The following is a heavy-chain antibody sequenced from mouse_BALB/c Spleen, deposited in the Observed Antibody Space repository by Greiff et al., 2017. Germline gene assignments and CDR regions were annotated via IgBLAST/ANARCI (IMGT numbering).Heavy chain of an antibody. V-gene: IGHV5-6-3*01. CDR3: ARVGAHYAMDY. J-gene: IGHJ4*01. CDR2: INSNGGST. Sequence: EVQLVESGGGLVQPGGSLKLSCAASGFTFSSYGMSWVRQTPDKRLELVATINSNGGSTYYPDSVKGRFTISRDNAKNTLYLQMSSLKSEDTAMYYCARVGAHYAMDYWGQGTSVTVSS. CDR1: GFTFSSYG.